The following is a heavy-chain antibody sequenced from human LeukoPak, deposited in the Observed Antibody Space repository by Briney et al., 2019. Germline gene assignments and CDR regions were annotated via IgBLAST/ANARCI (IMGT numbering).Heavy chain of an antibody. Sequence: GGSLRLSCAASGFTFSSYGMHWVRQAPGKGLEWVAVIWYDGSNKYYADSVKGRFTISRDNSKNTLYLQMNSLRAEDTAVYYCAKALMVAATSYYFDYWGQGTLVTVSS. CDR1: GFTFSSYG. D-gene: IGHD2-15*01. V-gene: IGHV3-33*06. CDR2: IWYDGSNK. CDR3: AKALMVAATSYYFDY. J-gene: IGHJ4*02.